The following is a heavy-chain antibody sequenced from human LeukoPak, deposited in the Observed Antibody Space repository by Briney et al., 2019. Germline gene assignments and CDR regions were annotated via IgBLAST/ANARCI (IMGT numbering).Heavy chain of an antibody. CDR2: IYYSGST. Sequence: SSETLSLTCTVSGGSISSYYWSWIRQPPGKGLEWIGYIYYSGSTNYNPSLKSRVTISVDTSKNQFSLKLSSVTAADTAVYYCARGIAVAGTTDWGQGTLVTVSS. V-gene: IGHV4-59*01. CDR1: GGSISSYY. D-gene: IGHD6-19*01. CDR3: ARGIAVAGTTD. J-gene: IGHJ4*02.